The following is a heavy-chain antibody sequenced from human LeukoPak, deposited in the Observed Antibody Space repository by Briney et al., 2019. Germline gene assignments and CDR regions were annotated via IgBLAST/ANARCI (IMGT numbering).Heavy chain of an antibody. J-gene: IGHJ4*02. V-gene: IGHV1-2*04. D-gene: IGHD1-26*01. CDR2: INPNSGGT. CDR3: ARDMLGSGSYFDY. Sequence: TSVKVSCKASGYTFTGYYMHWVRQAPGQGLEWMGWINPNSGGTNYAQKFQGWVTMTRDTSISTAYMELSRLRSDDTAVYYCARDMLGSGSYFDYWGQGTLVTVSS. CDR1: GYTFTGYY.